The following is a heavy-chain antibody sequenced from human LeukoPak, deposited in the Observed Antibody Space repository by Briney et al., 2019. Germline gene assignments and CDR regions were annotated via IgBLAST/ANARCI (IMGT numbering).Heavy chain of an antibody. CDR3: ARDLPNCSGGSCYSYGMDV. D-gene: IGHD2-15*01. Sequence: PGGSLRLSCAASGFTFSSYGMHWVRQAPGKGLEWVAVIRYDGSNKYYADSVKGRFTISRDNSKNTLYLQMNSLRAEDTAVYYCARDLPNCSGGSCYSYGMDVWGQGTTVTVSS. V-gene: IGHV3-33*01. J-gene: IGHJ6*02. CDR1: GFTFSSYG. CDR2: IRYDGSNK.